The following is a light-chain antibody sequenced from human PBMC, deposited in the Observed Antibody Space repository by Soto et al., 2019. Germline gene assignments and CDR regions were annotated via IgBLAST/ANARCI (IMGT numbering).Light chain of an antibody. V-gene: IGKV1-16*01. CDR1: QGISNY. Sequence: DIQMTQSPSSLSASLGDRVTITCRASQGISNYLAWYQQKPGKVPKVLIYEASKLESGVPSRFSGSGSGTEFTLTISTLKPDDVPTYYCQQYNSYQWTFGQGTKVDI. CDR2: EAS. J-gene: IGKJ1*01. CDR3: QQYNSYQWT.